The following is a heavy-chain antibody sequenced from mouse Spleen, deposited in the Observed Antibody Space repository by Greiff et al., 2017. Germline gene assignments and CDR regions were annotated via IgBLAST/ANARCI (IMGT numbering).Heavy chain of an antibody. J-gene: IGHJ3*01. CDR2: INPNNGGT. D-gene: IGHD2-14*01. CDR3: ARRDYRYDAFAY. CDR1: GYTFTDYY. V-gene: IGHV1-26*01. Sequence: VQLQQSGPELVKPGASVKISCKASGYTFTDYYMNWVKQSHGKSLEWIGDINPNNGGTSYNQKFKGKATLTVDKSSSTAYMELRSLTSEDSAVYYCARRDYRYDAFAYWGQGTLVTVSA.